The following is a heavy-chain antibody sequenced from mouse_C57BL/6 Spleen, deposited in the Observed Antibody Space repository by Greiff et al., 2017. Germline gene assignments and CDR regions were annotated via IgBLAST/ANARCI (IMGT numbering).Heavy chain of an antibody. CDR1: GYTFTSYG. CDR2: IYPRSGNT. D-gene: IGHD4-1*01. J-gene: IGHJ2*01. Sequence: VKLVESGAELARPGASVKLSCKASGYTFTSYGISWVKQRTGQGLEWIGEIYPRSGNTYYNEKFKGEATLTADKSSSTAYMELRSLTSEDSAVYFCARRELGQNFDYWGQGTTLTVSS. CDR3: ARRELGQNFDY. V-gene: IGHV1-81*01.